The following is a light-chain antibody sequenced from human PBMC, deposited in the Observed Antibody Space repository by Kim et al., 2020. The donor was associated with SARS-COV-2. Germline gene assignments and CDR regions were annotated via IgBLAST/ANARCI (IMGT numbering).Light chain of an antibody. J-gene: IGKJ2*01. CDR2: AAS. V-gene: IGKV3-20*01. CDR1: QSISSIY. Sequence: EIALTQFPGTLSLSPGERATLSCRASQSISSIYLAWYQQKPGQAPRLLIYAASTRATGIPDRFSGSGSGTVFTLTISRLEPEDFAVYYCQQYAMSPRTFGQGTNLEI. CDR3: QQYAMSPRT.